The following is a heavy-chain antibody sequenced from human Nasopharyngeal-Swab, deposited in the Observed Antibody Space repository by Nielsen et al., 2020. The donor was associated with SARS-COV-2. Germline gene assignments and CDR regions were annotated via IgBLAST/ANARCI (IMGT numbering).Heavy chain of an antibody. CDR3: ARSPNTADAFDI. J-gene: IGHJ3*02. Sequence: ASVKVSCKASGYTFTGYYMHWVRQAPGQGLEWMGRINPNSGGTNYAQKFQGRVTMTRVTSISTGYMELSRLRSDDTAVYYCARSPNTADAFDIWGQGTMVTVSS. CDR1: GYTFTGYY. V-gene: IGHV1-2*06. D-gene: IGHD2-21*02. CDR2: INPNSGGT.